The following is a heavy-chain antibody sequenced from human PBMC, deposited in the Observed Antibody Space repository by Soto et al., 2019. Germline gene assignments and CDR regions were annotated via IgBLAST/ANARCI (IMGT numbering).Heavy chain of an antibody. CDR2: IYHSGST. J-gene: IGHJ6*02. V-gene: IGHV4-30-2*01. CDR3: AREGVSSSWYNYYGMDV. Sequence: PSETLSLTCAVSGCSISSGGYSWSWIRQPPGKGLEWIGYIYHSGSTYYNPSLKSRVTISVDRSKNQFSLKLSSVTAADTAVYYCAREGVSSSWYNYYGMDVWGQGITVTVSS. CDR1: GCSISSGGYS. D-gene: IGHD6-13*01.